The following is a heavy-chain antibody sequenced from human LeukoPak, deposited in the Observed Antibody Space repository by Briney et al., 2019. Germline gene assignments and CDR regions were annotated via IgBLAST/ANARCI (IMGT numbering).Heavy chain of an antibody. J-gene: IGHJ3*02. CDR2: ISSSGSTI. V-gene: IGHV3-48*03. Sequence: GGSLRLSRAASGFTFSSYEMNWVRQAPGKGLEWVSYISSSGSTIYYADSVKGRFTISRDNAKNSLYLQMNSLRAEDTAVYYCAREGGVGAFDIWGQGTMVTVSS. CDR3: AREGGVGAFDI. D-gene: IGHD2-8*01. CDR1: GFTFSSYE.